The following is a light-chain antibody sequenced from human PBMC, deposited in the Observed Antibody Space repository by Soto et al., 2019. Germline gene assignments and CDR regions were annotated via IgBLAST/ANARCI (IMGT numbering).Light chain of an antibody. J-gene: IGLJ2*01. V-gene: IGLV2-11*01. CDR2: DVS. CDR1: SSDVGGYNY. CDR3: CSYAGSYTFHVV. Sequence: QSALTQPRSVSGSPGQSVTISCTGTSSDVGGYNYVSWYQQHPGKAPKLMIYDVSKRPSGVPDRFSGSKSGKTASLTISGLQAEDEADYYCCSYAGSYTFHVVLGGGTKVTVL.